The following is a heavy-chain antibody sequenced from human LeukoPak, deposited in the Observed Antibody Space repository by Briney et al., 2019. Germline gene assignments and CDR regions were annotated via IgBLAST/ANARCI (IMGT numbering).Heavy chain of an antibody. Sequence: GGSLRLSCAASGFTFGSYSMNWVRQAPGKGLEWVSSISSSSSYIYYADSVKGRFTISRDNAKNSLYLQMNSLRAEDTAVYYCARDVPYCSSTSCPFDYWGQGTLVTVSS. CDR1: GFTFGSYS. J-gene: IGHJ4*02. CDR3: ARDVPYCSSTSCPFDY. D-gene: IGHD2-2*01. CDR2: ISSSSSYI. V-gene: IGHV3-21*01.